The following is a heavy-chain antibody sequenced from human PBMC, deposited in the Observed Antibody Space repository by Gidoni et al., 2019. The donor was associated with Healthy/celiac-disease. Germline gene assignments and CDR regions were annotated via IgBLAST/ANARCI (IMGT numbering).Heavy chain of an antibody. J-gene: IGHJ4*02. Sequence: GLEWVSAISGSGGSTYYADSVKGRFTISRDNSKNTLYLQMNSLRAEDTAVYYCAKDHSGSYYGFSDYWGQGTLVTVSS. CDR2: ISGSGGST. V-gene: IGHV3-23*01. CDR3: AKDHSGSYYGFSDY. D-gene: IGHD1-26*01.